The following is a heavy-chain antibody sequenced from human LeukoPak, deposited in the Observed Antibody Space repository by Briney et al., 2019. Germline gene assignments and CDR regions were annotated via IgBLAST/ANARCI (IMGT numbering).Heavy chain of an antibody. V-gene: IGHV1-69*04. D-gene: IGHD3-16*01. CDR2: IIPIFGIA. Sequence: SVKVSCKASGGTFSSYAISWVRQAPGQGLEWMGRIIPIFGIANYAQKFQGRVTITADKSTSTAYMELSSLRSEDTAVYYCARGGQRGCRLNRKDLWGQGTTVTVYS. CDR3: ARGGQRGCRLNRKDL. J-gene: IGHJ6*02. CDR1: GGTFSSYA.